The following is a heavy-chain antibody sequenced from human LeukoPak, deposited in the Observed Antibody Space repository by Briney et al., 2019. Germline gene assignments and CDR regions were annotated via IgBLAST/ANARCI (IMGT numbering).Heavy chain of an antibody. Sequence: SETLSLTCTVSGYSISSGYYWGWIRQPPGKGLEWIGSIYHSGSTYYNPSLKSRVTISVDTSKNQFSLKLSSVTAADTAVYYCARDTRLDSSGSPTGLCDYWGQGTLVTVSS. CDR2: IYHSGST. CDR3: ARDTRLDSSGSPTGLCDY. CDR1: GYSISSGYY. V-gene: IGHV4-38-2*02. J-gene: IGHJ4*02. D-gene: IGHD3-22*01.